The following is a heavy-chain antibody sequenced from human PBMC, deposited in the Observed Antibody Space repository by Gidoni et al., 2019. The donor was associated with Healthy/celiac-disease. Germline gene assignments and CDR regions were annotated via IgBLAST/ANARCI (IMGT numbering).Heavy chain of an antibody. J-gene: IGHJ4*02. CDR3: ARGISYDFWSCYPDY. CDR1: GYTFTSYA. V-gene: IGHV1-3*01. Sequence: VQLVQSGAEVKKPGASVKVSCKASGYTFTSYAMHWVRQAPGQRLEWMGWINAGNGNTKYSQKFQGRVTITRDTSASTAYMELSSLRSEDTAVYYCARGISYDFWSCYPDYWGQGTLVTVSS. CDR2: INAGNGNT. D-gene: IGHD3-3*01.